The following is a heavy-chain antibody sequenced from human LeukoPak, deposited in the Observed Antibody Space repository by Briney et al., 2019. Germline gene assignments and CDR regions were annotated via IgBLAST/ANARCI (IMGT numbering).Heavy chain of an antibody. CDR3: ASNSYGYFDY. Sequence: GASVKVSCKASGGTFSSYAISWVRQAPGQGLEWTGGIIPIFGTANYAQKFQGRVTITADESTSTAYMELSSLRSEDTAVYYCASNSYGYFDYWGQGTLVTVSS. CDR2: IIPIFGTA. V-gene: IGHV1-69*13. CDR1: GGTFSSYA. D-gene: IGHD5-18*01. J-gene: IGHJ4*02.